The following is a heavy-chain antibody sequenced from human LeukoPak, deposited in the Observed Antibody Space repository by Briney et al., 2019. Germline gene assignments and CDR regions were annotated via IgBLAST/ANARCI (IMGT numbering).Heavy chain of an antibody. CDR3: ARATRWVPFDY. CDR2: IYTSGST. Sequence: PSETLSLTCTVSGGSISSYYWSWIRQPAGKGLEWIGRIYTSGSTNYNPSLKSRVTISVDKSKNQFSRKLGSVTAADTAVYYCARATRWVPFDYWGQGTLVTVSS. V-gene: IGHV4-4*07. J-gene: IGHJ4*02. D-gene: IGHD4-23*01. CDR1: GGSISSYY.